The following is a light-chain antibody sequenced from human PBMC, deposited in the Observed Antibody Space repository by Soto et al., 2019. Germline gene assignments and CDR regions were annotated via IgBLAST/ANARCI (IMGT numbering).Light chain of an antibody. CDR2: DAS. J-gene: IGKJ4*01. CDR1: QSVSSSY. Sequence: EIVLTQSPGTLSLSPGERATLSFSSSQSVSSSYLAWYQQKPGQAPRLLIYDASNRATGIPARFSGSGFETDFTLTISSLEPEDFAVYYCQQRISWPLTFGGGTKVDIK. CDR3: QQRISWPLT. V-gene: IGKV3D-20*02.